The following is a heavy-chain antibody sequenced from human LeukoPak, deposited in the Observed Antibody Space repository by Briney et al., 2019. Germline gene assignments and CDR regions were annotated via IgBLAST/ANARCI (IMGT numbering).Heavy chain of an antibody. CDR2: IGAYNGNT. J-gene: IGHJ4*02. CDR3: ARDLGALAAAGTGASVY. V-gene: IGHV1-18*01. Sequence: ASVKVSCKASGYTFTSYGISWVRQAPGQGLEWMGWIGAYNGNTNYAQKLQDRVTMTTDTSTSTAYMELRSLRSDDTAVYYCARDLGALAAAGTGASVYWGQGTLVTVSS. D-gene: IGHD6-13*01. CDR1: GYTFTSYG.